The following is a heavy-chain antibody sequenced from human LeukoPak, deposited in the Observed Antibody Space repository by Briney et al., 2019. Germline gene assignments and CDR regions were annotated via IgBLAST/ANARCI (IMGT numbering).Heavy chain of an antibody. CDR3: ARRVAAAGTSDWFDP. V-gene: IGHV3-7*01. D-gene: IGHD6-13*01. CDR1: GFTFSGFS. Sequence: GGSLRLSCAASGFTFSGFSMSWVRQSPTKGLEWVANIKQDGSERYYVDSVKGRFTISRNNAKNSLSLQMNNLRVEDTAVYYCARRVAAAGTSDWFDPWGQGTLVTVSS. J-gene: IGHJ5*02. CDR2: IKQDGSER.